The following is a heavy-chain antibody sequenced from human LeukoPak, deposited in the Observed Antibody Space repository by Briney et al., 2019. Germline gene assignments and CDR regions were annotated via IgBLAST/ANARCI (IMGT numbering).Heavy chain of an antibody. D-gene: IGHD1-14*01. V-gene: IGHV3-74*01. CDR3: GRVVTTSED. CDR2: INSDGSSA. Sequence: GGSLRLSCAASGFTFSSYWMHWVRQAPGKGLVWVSRINSDGSSADYADSVKGRFTISRDNAKNTLYLQMNSLRAEDTAIYYCGRVVTTSEDWGQGILVTVST. CDR1: GFTFSSYW. J-gene: IGHJ4*02.